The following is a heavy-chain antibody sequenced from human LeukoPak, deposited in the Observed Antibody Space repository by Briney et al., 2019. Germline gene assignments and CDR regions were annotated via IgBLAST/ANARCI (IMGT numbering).Heavy chain of an antibody. CDR2: ISYDGGNK. Sequence: PGGSLRLSCAASGFTFYSYAMHWVRQAPAKGLEWVAVISYDGGNKFYADSVRGRFTISRDNSKNTLYLQMNSLRPEDTAVYYCARVDSSGWLIYGMDVWGQGTTVTVSS. CDR3: ARVDSSGWLIYGMDV. J-gene: IGHJ6*02. V-gene: IGHV3-30-3*01. CDR1: GFTFYSYA. D-gene: IGHD6-19*01.